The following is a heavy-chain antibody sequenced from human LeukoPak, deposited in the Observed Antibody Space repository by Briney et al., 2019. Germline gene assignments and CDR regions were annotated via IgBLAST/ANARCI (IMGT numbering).Heavy chain of an antibody. Sequence: GGSLRLSCAASGFTFSDYYMSWIRQAPGKGLEWVSYISSSSSYTNYADSVKGRFTISGDNAKNSLYLQMNSLRAEDTAVYYCAGSYGDYVEINWYFDLWGRGTLFTVSS. CDR2: ISSSSSYT. CDR1: GFTFSDYY. V-gene: IGHV3-11*03. D-gene: IGHD4-17*01. J-gene: IGHJ2*01. CDR3: AGSYGDYVEINWYFDL.